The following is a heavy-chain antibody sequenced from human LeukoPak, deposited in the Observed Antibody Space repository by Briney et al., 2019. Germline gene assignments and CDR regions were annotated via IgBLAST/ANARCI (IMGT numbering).Heavy chain of an antibody. CDR2: IYYSGST. CDR1: GYSISSGYF. CDR3: ARLPYCGSINCYSPYYFDY. V-gene: IGHV4-38-2*01. J-gene: IGHJ4*02. D-gene: IGHD2-2*01. Sequence: SETLSLTCAVSGYSISSGYFWGWIRQPPGKGLEWIGRIYYSGSTYYNPSLKSRVTISVDTSKNQFSLKLSSVTAADTAVYYCARLPYCGSINCYSPYYFDYWGQGTLVTVSS.